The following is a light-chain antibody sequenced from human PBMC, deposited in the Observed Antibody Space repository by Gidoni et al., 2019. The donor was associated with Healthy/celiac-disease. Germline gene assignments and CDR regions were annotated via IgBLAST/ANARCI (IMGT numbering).Light chain of an antibody. CDR3: LQHNSYPWT. J-gene: IGKJ1*01. Sequence: DIQMTQYPSSLSASVGDRVTITCRASQDIRNYLGWYQQKPGKAPKRLIYAASSLQSGVPSRFSGSGSGTEFTLTISSLQPEDFATYYCLQHNSYPWTFXQXTKVEIK. CDR1: QDIRNY. CDR2: AAS. V-gene: IGKV1-17*01.